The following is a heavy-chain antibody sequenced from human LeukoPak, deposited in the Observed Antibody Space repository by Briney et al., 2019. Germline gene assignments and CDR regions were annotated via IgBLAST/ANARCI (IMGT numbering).Heavy chain of an antibody. J-gene: IGHJ3*02. CDR2: IKEDGTEK. CDR1: GFTFSSYW. Sequence: GGSLRLSCAASGFTFSSYWMSWVRQAPGKGLEWVGNIKEDGTEKYYVDSVKGRFTISRDNSKDTLYLQMNSLRAEDTAVYYCAKAGGYKADAFDIWGQGTMVTVSS. CDR3: AKAGGYKADAFDI. D-gene: IGHD5-24*01. V-gene: IGHV3-7*01.